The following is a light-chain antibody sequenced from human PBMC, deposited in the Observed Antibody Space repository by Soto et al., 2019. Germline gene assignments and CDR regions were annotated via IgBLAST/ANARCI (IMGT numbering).Light chain of an antibody. J-gene: IGKJ1*01. Sequence: DIVLTQSPLSLPVTPGEPASISCRSSQSLLHSNGNIYLDGYLQKPGQSPQLLIYLGSIRASGVPDRFSGSGAGTDFTLKITRVEAEDVGVYSCMQAIQAPRTFGLGNKVEIK. CDR2: LGS. CDR3: MQAIQAPRT. V-gene: IGKV2-28*01. CDR1: QSLLHSNGNIY.